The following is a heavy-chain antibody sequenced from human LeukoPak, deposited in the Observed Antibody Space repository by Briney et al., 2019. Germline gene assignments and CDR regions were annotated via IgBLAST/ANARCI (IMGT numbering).Heavy chain of an antibody. J-gene: IGHJ4*02. CDR1: GFTFSSYA. D-gene: IGHD3-10*01. V-gene: IGHV3-30*04. CDR2: IPYDGSNK. CDR3: AKDSNGSGSYLDY. Sequence: GGSLRLSCAASGFTFSSYAMHWVRQAPGKGLEWVALIPYDGSNKYYADSVKGRFTVSRDNSKNTLYLQMNSLRAEDTAVYYCAKDSNGSGSYLDYWGQGTLVTVSS.